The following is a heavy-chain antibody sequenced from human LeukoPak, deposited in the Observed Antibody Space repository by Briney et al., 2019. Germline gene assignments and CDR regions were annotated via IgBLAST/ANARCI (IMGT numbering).Heavy chain of an antibody. CDR3: ARDLVLGYDYVAYFYY. CDR1: GFTFSNYV. CDR2: IQHGGSNN. Sequence: ARSLTLSCAASGFTFSNYVLHWIRQAPGKGLEWVAVIQHGGSNNYYPDPVRGRITIVSTNTKNTLYLQMNSLRPGGTAVCYCARDLVLGYDYVAYFYYWGQGSLVTVSP. J-gene: IGHJ4*02. V-gene: IGHV3-33*01. D-gene: IGHD3-10*02.